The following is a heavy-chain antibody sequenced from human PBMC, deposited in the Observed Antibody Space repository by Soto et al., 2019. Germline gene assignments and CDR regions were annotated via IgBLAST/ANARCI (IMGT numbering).Heavy chain of an antibody. CDR2: MNPNSGNT. J-gene: IGHJ6*03. Sequence: GASVKVSCKASGYTFTIYDINWVRQATGQGLEWMGWMNPNSGNTGYAQKFQGRVTMTRNTSISTAYMELSSLRSEDTAVYYCAREDIVVVPAARDYYYYYMDVWGKGTTVTVSS. V-gene: IGHV1-8*01. D-gene: IGHD2-2*01. CDR3: AREDIVVVPAARDYYYYYMDV. CDR1: GYTFTIYD.